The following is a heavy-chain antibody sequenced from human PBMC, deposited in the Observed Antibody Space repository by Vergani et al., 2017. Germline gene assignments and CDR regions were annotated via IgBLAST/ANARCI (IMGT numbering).Heavy chain of an antibody. CDR3: ARGGTYYYGSGSYGMDV. CDR1: GYTFTGYY. J-gene: IGHJ6*02. Sequence: QVQLVQSGAEVKKPGASVKVSCKASGYTFTGYYMHWVRQAPGQGLEWMGWINPNSGGTNYAQKFQGRVTMTRDTSISTAYMELSRLRSDDTAVYYGARGGTYYYGSGSYGMDVWGQGTTVTVSS. CDR2: INPNSGGT. D-gene: IGHD3-10*01. V-gene: IGHV1-2*02.